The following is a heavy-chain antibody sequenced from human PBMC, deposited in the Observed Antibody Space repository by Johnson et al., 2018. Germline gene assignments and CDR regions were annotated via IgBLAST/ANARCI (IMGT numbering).Heavy chain of an antibody. CDR2: IYYSGST. Sequence: QVQLQESGPGLVKPSETRSLTCTVSGGSISSFYWSWIRQPPGKGLECIGYIYYSGSTNYNPSLKSRVTMSVDTSKNQFSLNLPSVTAADTALYYCARVPPPAYYYYYGMDVWGQGTTVTVSS. CDR3: ARVPPPAYYYYYGMDV. CDR1: GGSISSFY. J-gene: IGHJ6*02. V-gene: IGHV4-59*01.